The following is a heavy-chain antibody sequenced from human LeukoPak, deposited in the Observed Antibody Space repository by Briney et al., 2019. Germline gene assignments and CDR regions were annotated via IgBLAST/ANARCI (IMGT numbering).Heavy chain of an antibody. V-gene: IGHV4-39*01. CDR2: IYYSGST. CDR1: GGSISSSSYY. Sequence: SETLSLTCTFSGGSISSSSYYWGWIRQPPGKGLEWIGSIYYSGSTYYNPSLKSRVTISVDTSKNQFSLKLSSVTAADTAVPYCARQVATTKVAFDYWGQGTLVTVSS. J-gene: IGHJ4*02. D-gene: IGHD5-24*01. CDR3: ARQVATTKVAFDY.